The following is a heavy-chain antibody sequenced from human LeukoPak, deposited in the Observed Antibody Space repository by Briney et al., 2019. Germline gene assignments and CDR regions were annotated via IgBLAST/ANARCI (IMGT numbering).Heavy chain of an antibody. CDR1: GGSISSYY. V-gene: IGHV4-59*01. J-gene: IGHJ4*02. Sequence: SETLSLTCTVSGGSISSYYWSWIRQPPGKGLVWIGYIYYSGSTNYNPSLKSRVTISVDTSKNQFSLKLSSVTAADTAVYYCARYNWNYVYFDYWGQGTLVTVSS. CDR2: IYYSGST. CDR3: ARYNWNYVYFDY. D-gene: IGHD1-7*01.